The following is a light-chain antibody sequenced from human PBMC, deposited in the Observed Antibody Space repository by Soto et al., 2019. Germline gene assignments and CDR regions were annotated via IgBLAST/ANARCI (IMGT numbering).Light chain of an antibody. Sequence: QSVLTQPRSVSGSPGQSVTISCTGTSSDVGGYNFVSWYQQHPGKVPKLMIYDVSQRPSGVPDRFSGSKSGNTASPTISGLQAEDEADYYCCSYAGSYSLFGGGTKLTVL. CDR1: SSDVGGYNF. CDR3: CSYAGSYSL. V-gene: IGLV2-11*01. CDR2: DVS. J-gene: IGLJ2*01.